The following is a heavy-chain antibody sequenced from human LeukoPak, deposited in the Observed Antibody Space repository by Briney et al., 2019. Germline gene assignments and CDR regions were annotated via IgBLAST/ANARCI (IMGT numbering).Heavy chain of an antibody. V-gene: IGHV3-53*01. CDR1: GFTVSSNY. CDR2: IYSGGST. CDR3: ARGHVVVVAATDY. J-gene: IGHJ4*02. Sequence: GGSLRLSCAASGFTVSSNYMSWVRQAPGKGLEWVSVIYSGGSTCYADSVKGRLTISRDNSKNTLYLQMNSLRAEDTAVYYCARGHVVVVAATDYWGQGTLVTVSS. D-gene: IGHD2-15*01.